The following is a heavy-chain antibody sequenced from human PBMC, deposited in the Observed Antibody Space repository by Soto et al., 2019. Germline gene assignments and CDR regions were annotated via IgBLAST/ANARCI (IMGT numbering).Heavy chain of an antibody. CDR1: GGSISSGGYY. V-gene: IGHV4-31*03. D-gene: IGHD2-15*01. J-gene: IGHJ5*02. CDR3: ARVVVAATPSWFDP. Sequence: QVQLQESGPGLVKPSQTLSLTCTVSGGSISSGGYYGSWIRQQPGKGREWIGYIYYSGSTYYNPSLKSRVTISVATSKNQFSLKLSSVTAADTAVYYCARVVVAATPSWFDPWGQGTLLTVSS. CDR2: IYYSGST.